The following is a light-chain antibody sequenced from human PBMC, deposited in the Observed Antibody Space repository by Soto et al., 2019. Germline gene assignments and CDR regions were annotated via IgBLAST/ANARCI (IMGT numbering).Light chain of an antibody. CDR1: QSVSSN. J-gene: IGKJ1*01. V-gene: IGKV3-15*01. Sequence: EIVMTQSPATLSVSPGERATLSCRASQSVSSNLAWYQQKPGQAPRLLIYGAPTRATGIPARFSGSGSGTEFTLTISSLQSEDFAVYYCQQYNNWPPKTFGQGT. CDR2: GAP. CDR3: QQYNNWPPKT.